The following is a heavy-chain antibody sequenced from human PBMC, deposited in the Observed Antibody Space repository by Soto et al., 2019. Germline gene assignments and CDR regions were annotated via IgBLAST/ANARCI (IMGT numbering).Heavy chain of an antibody. D-gene: IGHD1-20*01. Sequence: GASVKVSCKASGYTFTSYAMHWVRQAPGQRLEWMGWINAGNGNTKYSQKFQGRVTITRDTSASTAYMELSSLRSEDTAVYYCARRDMTGTTRSAFDIWGQGTMVTVSS. CDR2: INAGNGNT. J-gene: IGHJ3*02. V-gene: IGHV1-3*01. CDR3: ARRDMTGTTRSAFDI. CDR1: GYTFTSYA.